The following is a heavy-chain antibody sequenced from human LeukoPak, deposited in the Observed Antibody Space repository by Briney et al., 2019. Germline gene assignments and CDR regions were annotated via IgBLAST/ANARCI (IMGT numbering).Heavy chain of an antibody. CDR1: GGSFSGYY. Sequence: SETLSLTCAVYGGSFSGYYWSWIRQPPGKGLEWIGSIYYSGSTYYNPSLKSRVTISVDTSKNQFSLKLSSVTAADTAVYYCARLMYYYGSGPIDYWGQGTLVTVSS. CDR3: ARLMYYYGSGPIDY. V-gene: IGHV4-34*01. CDR2: IYYSGST. D-gene: IGHD3-10*01. J-gene: IGHJ4*02.